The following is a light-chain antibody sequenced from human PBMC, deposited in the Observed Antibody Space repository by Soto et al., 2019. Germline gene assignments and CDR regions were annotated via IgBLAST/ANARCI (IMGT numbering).Light chain of an antibody. CDR3: LQDINSPWT. J-gene: IGKJ1*01. CDR1: QGIGNA. Sequence: AIQMTQSPSSLSASVGDRVTISCRARQGIGNALGWYQQKPGKPPKVLIYGAPTLQSGVPPRFRGSGSGTDFTLAISSLQPEDSATYSCLQDINSPWTFGQGTKVEIK. V-gene: IGKV1-6*01. CDR2: GAP.